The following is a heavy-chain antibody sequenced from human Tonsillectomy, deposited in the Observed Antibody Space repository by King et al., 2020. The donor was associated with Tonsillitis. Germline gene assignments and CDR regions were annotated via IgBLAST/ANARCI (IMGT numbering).Heavy chain of an antibody. CDR1: GGTFSSYA. J-gene: IGHJ4*02. CDR2: LIPIFGTP. CDR3: ARNPDYYDTSGYFDY. V-gene: IGHV1-69*01. D-gene: IGHD3-22*01. Sequence: HVQLVESGAEVRKPGSSVKVSCKASGGTFSSYAISWVRQAPGQGLEWMGGLIPIFGTPNYAQKFQGRVTITADESTSTAYMELSSLRSEDTAVYYCARNPDYYDTSGYFDYWGQGTLVTVSS.